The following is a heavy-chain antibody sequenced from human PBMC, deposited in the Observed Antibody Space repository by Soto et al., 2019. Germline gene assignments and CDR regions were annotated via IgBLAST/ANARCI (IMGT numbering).Heavy chain of an antibody. CDR3: TTAPVVPAAMALDGMDV. CDR2: IKSKTDGGTT. Sequence: PGGSLRLSCAASGFTFSNAWMNWVRQAPGKGLEWVGRIKSKTDGGTTDYAAPVKGRFTISRDDSKNTLYLQMNSLKTEDTAVYYCTTAPVVPAAMALDGMDVWGQGTTVTVSS. CDR1: GFTFSNAW. D-gene: IGHD2-2*01. J-gene: IGHJ6*02. V-gene: IGHV3-15*07.